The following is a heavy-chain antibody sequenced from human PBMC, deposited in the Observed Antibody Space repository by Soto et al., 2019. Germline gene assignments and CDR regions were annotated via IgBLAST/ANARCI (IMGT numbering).Heavy chain of an antibody. J-gene: IGHJ3*02. CDR2: ISYDGSNK. CDR3: AKVFYGGNSPDAFDI. Sequence: PGGSLRLSCAASGFTFSSYGMHWVRQAPGKGLEWVAVISYDGSNKYYADSVKGRFTISRDNSKNTLYLQMNSLRAEDTAVYYCAKVFYGGNSPDAFDIWGQGTMVTVSS. D-gene: IGHD4-17*01. V-gene: IGHV3-30*18. CDR1: GFTFSSYG.